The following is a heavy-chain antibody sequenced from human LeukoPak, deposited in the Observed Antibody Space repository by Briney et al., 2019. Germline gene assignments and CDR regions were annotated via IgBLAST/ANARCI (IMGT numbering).Heavy chain of an antibody. CDR3: AKALLNYYDSSGYYYTEDAFDI. V-gene: IGHV3-33*06. CDR1: GFTFSSYG. CDR2: IWYDGSNK. D-gene: IGHD3-22*01. J-gene: IGHJ3*02. Sequence: GRSLRLSCAASGFTFSSYGMHWVRQAPGKGLEWVAVIWYDGSNKYYANSVKGRFTISRDNSKNTLYLQMNSLRAEDTAVYYCAKALLNYYDSSGYYYTEDAFDIWGQGTMVTVSS.